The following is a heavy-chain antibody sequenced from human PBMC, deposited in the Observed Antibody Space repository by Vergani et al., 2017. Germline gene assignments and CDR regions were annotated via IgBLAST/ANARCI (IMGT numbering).Heavy chain of an antibody. CDR3: ARSMVGATPGHSYYFDY. Sequence: QVQLQQGGAGLLKPSETLSLTGAVYGWSFSGYYWSWIRQPHGKGLEWIGEINHSGSTNYNPTLKSRVTISVDTSKNQFSLQLSSVTAADTAVYYCARSMVGATPGHSYYFDYWGQGTLVTVSS. CDR2: INHSGST. D-gene: IGHD1-26*01. J-gene: IGHJ4*02. CDR1: GWSFSGYY. V-gene: IGHV4-34*01.